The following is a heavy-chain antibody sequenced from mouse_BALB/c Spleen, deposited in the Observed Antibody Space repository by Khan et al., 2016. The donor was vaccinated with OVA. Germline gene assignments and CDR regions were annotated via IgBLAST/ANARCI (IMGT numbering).Heavy chain of an antibody. J-gene: IGHJ3*01. CDR2: ISSGGNT. CDR1: GFTFSNYG. CDR3: ARDYWFVY. V-gene: IGHV5-6-5*01. Sequence: EVELVESGGGLVKPGGSLKVSCAASGFTFSNYGMSWVRQTPDKSLQWVASISSGGNTYYPDNAKGRFTISRENDRNILYLQMNSLRSEDTAIYYCARDYWFVYWGQGTLVTGSA.